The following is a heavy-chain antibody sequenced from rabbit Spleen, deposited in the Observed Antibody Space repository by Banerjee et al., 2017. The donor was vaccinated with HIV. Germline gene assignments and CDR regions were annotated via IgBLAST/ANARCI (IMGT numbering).Heavy chain of an antibody. D-gene: IGHD8-1*01. CDR1: GVSFSSSSY. V-gene: IGHV1S40*01. Sequence: QSLEESGGGLVQPGASLTLTCTASGVSFSSSSYMCWVRQAPGKGLEWIACINTYTAKSVYATWAKGPFTISKTSSTTVTLQMTSLTAADTATYFCARDSGTSFSSYGMDLWGPGTLVTVS. CDR2: INTYTAKS. J-gene: IGHJ6*01. CDR3: ARDSGTSFSSYGMDL.